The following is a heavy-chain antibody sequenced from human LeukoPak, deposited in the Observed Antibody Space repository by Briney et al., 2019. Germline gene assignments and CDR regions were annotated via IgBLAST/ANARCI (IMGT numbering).Heavy chain of an antibody. D-gene: IGHD3-16*01. V-gene: IGHV1-2*02. CDR3: AREALFRLGDLPGTESFDI. Sequence: GASVKVSCKASGYTFTGYYMHWVRQAPGQGLEWMGWISPNSGTNYAQNFQGRVTMTRDTSITTAYMELNRLRSDDTAVYFCAREALFRLGDLPGTESFDIWGQGAVVTVSS. CDR1: GYTFTGYY. J-gene: IGHJ3*02. CDR2: ISPNSGT.